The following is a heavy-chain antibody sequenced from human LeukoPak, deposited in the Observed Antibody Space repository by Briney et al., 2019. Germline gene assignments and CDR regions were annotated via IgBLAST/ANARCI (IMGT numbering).Heavy chain of an antibody. CDR2: INHSGST. Sequence: PGGSLRLSCAASGFTISGYWMNWIRHPPGKGPEWIGEINHSGSTNYNTSLKSRATISVDTSKDQFSLKLSSVTAADTAVYYCARGEDNSGYAVPGYYFDYWGQGTLVTVSS. CDR3: ARGEDNSGYAVPGYYFDY. D-gene: IGHD5-12*01. J-gene: IGHJ4*02. CDR1: GFTISGYW. V-gene: IGHV4-34*01.